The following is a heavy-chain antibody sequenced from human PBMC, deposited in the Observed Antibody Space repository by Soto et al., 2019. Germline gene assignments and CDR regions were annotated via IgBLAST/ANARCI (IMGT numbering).Heavy chain of an antibody. J-gene: IGHJ6*02. CDR2: IYYSGST. V-gene: IGHV4-59*01. D-gene: IGHD3-3*01. CDR3: ARDRRELLGYDFWSGSLPYYYYGMDV. CDR1: GGSISSYY. Sequence: SLTCTVSGGSISSYYWSWIRQPPGKGLEWIGYIYYSGSTNYNPSLKSRVTISVDTSKNQFSLKLSSVTAADTAVYYCARDRRELLGYDFWSGSLPYYYYGMDVWGQGTTVTVSS.